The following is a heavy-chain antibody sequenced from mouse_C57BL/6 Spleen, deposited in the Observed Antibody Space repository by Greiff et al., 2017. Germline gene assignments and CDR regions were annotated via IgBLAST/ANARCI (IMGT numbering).Heavy chain of an antibody. CDR1: GFTFSSYA. Sequence: EVMLVESGGGLVKPGGSLKLSCAASGFTFSSYAMSWVRQTPEKRLEWVATISDGGSYTYYPDNVKGRFTISRDNAKNNLYLQMSHLKSEDTAMYYCAREGSSHNFDYWGQGTTLTVSS. V-gene: IGHV5-4*01. CDR3: AREGSSHNFDY. CDR2: ISDGGSYT. D-gene: IGHD1-1*01. J-gene: IGHJ2*01.